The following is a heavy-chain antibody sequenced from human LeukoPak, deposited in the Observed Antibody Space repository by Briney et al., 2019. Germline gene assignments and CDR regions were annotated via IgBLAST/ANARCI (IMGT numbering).Heavy chain of an antibody. J-gene: IGHJ4*02. D-gene: IGHD3-16*01. CDR1: GFTFSSYG. V-gene: IGHV3-33*01. CDR3: ARESEGGFDY. Sequence: GRSLRLSCAASGFTFSSYGMHWVRQAPGKGLEWVAIIWYDGSTKYYADSVKGRFTISRDNSKNTLYLQMNSLRAEDTAVYYCARESEGGFDYWGQGTLVTVSS. CDR2: IWYDGSTK.